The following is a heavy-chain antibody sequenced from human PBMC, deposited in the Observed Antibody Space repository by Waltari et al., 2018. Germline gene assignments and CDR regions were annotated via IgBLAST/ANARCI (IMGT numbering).Heavy chain of an antibody. CDR3: ARDRGGSYSTPYYGMDV. V-gene: IGHV3-33*01. D-gene: IGHD1-26*01. J-gene: IGHJ6*02. Sequence: QVQLVESGGGVVQPGRSLRLSCAASGFTFSSYGMHWVRQAPGTGLEWVAVIWYDGSNKYYADPGKGRFTISRDNSKNTLYLQMNSLRAEDTAVYYCARDRGGSYSTPYYGMDVWGQGTTVTVSS. CDR1: GFTFSSYG. CDR2: IWYDGSNK.